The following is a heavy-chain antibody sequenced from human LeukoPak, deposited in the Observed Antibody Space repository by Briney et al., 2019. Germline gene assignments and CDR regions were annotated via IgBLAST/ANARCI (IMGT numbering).Heavy chain of an antibody. CDR3: AKDRYYDSRRAYDY. CDR1: GFTFSSHA. J-gene: IGHJ4*02. CDR2: LSGGGGDT. Sequence: PGGSLRLSCAASGFTFSSHAMSWVRQAPGKGPEWVSSLSGGGGDTYYADSVNGRFTISRDNSKKTLYLQMNSLRAEDTAVYYCAKDRYYDSRRAYDYWGQGTLVTVSS. D-gene: IGHD3-22*01. V-gene: IGHV3-23*01.